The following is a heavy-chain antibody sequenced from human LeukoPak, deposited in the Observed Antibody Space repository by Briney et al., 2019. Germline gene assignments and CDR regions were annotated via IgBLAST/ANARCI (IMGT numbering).Heavy chain of an antibody. CDR1: GFTFDDYG. J-gene: IGHJ5*02. Sequence: GGSLRLSCAASGFTFDDYGMSWVRQAPAKGLEWVSDINWNGGRTGYTDSVKGRFTISRDNAKNSLYLQMNSLRAEDTALYYCARVIVGATRWFDPWGQGTLVTVSS. D-gene: IGHD1-26*01. V-gene: IGHV3-20*04. CDR3: ARVIVGATRWFDP. CDR2: INWNGGRT.